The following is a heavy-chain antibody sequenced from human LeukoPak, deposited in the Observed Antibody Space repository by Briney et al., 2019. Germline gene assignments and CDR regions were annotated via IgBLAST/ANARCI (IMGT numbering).Heavy chain of an antibody. Sequence: QPGRSLRLSCAASGFTFSSYAMHWVRQAPGKGLEWVALISYDGSNKYYADSVKGRFTISRDNSKNTLYVQMNSLRAEDTAVYYCARENVDIVPAHYFDYWGQGTLVTVFS. CDR1: GFTFSSYA. CDR2: ISYDGSNK. V-gene: IGHV3-30*04. J-gene: IGHJ4*02. D-gene: IGHD5-12*01. CDR3: ARENVDIVPAHYFDY.